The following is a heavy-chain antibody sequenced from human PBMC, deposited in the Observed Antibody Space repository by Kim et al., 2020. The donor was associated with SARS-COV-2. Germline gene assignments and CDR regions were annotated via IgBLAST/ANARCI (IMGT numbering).Heavy chain of an antibody. J-gene: IGHJ4*02. CDR3: ARGYSYADY. V-gene: IGHV4-39*07. CDR2: IYYSGST. D-gene: IGHD5-18*01. Sequence: SETLSLTCTVSGGSISSSSYYWGWIRQPPGKGLEWIGSIYYSGSTYYNPSLKSRVTISVDTSKNQFSLKLSSVTAADTAVYYCARGYSYADYWGQGTLVTVSS. CDR1: GGSISSSSYY.